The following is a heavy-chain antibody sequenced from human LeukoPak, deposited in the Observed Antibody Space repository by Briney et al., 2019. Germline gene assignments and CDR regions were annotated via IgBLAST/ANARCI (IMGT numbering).Heavy chain of an antibody. J-gene: IGHJ2*01. V-gene: IGHV4-59*08. CDR1: GVSMKSSS. D-gene: IGHD3-22*01. CDR3: PRLRYYDLNWYFDL. Sequence: PSDTLSLTCSVWGVSMKSSSGRWMRETRGRVGEWFGYAYHTGSTSYNLSLKSRVTISVDTSKCKFPPNLSSVTAADTAVYYCPRLRYYDLNWYFDLWGRGTLVTVSS. CDR2: AYHTGST.